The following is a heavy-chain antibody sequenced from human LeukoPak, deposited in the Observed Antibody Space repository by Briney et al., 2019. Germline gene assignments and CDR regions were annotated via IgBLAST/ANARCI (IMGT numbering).Heavy chain of an antibody. J-gene: IGHJ4*03. CDR1: GYTLTELS. CDR3: ATAKHDILLWFGELSRIFDY. V-gene: IGHV1-24*01. D-gene: IGHD3-10*01. Sequence: VASVKVSCKVSGYTLTELSMHWLRQAPGKGLEWMGGFDPEDGETIYAQKFQGRVTMTEDTSTDTAYMELSSLRSEDTAVYYCATAKHDILLWFGELSRIFDYWGQGTTVTVSS. CDR2: FDPEDGET.